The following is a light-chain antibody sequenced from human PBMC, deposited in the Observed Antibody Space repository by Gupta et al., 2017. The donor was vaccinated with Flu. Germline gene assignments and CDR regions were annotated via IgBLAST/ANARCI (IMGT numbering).Light chain of an antibody. CDR2: KAS. J-gene: IGKJ1*01. CDR1: QSIGPW. V-gene: IGKV1-5*03. Sequence: RVGITCRASQSIGPWLAWFQQKPGKAPKLLIFKASNLLSGVPSRFSGGGYGTEFTLTISILQPDDFATYYCQHYAGYSRTFGQGTKVEI. CDR3: QHYAGYSRT.